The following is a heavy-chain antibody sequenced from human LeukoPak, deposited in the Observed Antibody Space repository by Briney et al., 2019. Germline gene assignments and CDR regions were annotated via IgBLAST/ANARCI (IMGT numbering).Heavy chain of an antibody. Sequence: GRSLRLSCAASGFTFSNYGMHWVRQAPGKGLEWVSYISSSGDSIYYADSVKGRFTISRDNAKNSLSLQMNSLRAEDTAIYYCARDRRVGATWSVGAFDIWGQGTTVTVSS. CDR2: ISSSGDSI. J-gene: IGHJ3*02. D-gene: IGHD1-26*01. CDR1: GFTFSNYG. CDR3: ARDRRVGATWSVGAFDI. V-gene: IGHV3-48*03.